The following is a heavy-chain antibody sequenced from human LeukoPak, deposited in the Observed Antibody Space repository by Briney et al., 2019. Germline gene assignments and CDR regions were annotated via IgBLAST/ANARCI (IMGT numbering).Heavy chain of an antibody. CDR1: GFTVSGDP. V-gene: IGHV3-53*01. CDR3: ARAALPTSDTSGSYWSYFDC. D-gene: IGHD3-22*01. CDR2: IYRGGNT. Sequence: GGSLRLSCAASGFTVSGDPMSWVRQAPGKGLEWVSVIYRGGNTYYADSVKGRFTISTDNSKNTLYLQMNSLRAEDTAVYYCARAALPTSDTSGSYWSYFDCWGQGILVTVSS. J-gene: IGHJ4*02.